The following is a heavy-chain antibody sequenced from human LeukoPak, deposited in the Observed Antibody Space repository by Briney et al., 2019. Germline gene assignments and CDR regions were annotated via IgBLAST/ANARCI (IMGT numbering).Heavy chain of an antibody. CDR1: GGSFSGYY. V-gene: IGHV4-34*01. Sequence: ASETLSLTCAVYGGSFSGYYWSWIRQPPGKGLEWIGEINHSGSTNYNPSLKSRVTISVDTSKNQFSLKLNSVTAADTAVYYCATTPPGAGTLFDYWGQGTLVTVS. J-gene: IGHJ4*02. CDR3: ATTPPGAGTLFDY. CDR2: INHSGST. D-gene: IGHD2-15*01.